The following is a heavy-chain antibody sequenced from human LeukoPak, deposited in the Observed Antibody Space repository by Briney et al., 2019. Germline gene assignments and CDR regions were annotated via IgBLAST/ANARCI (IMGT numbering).Heavy chain of an antibody. D-gene: IGHD4-17*01. CDR1: GYTFTGYY. J-gene: IGHJ6*02. Sequence: ASVKVSCKASGYTFTGYYMHWVRQAPGQGLEWMGWINPNSGGTNYAQKFQGRVTMTRDTSISTAYMELSRLRSDDTAVYYCARDFTDYGDYSFTYYYYGMDVWGQGTTVTVSS. CDR2: INPNSGGT. V-gene: IGHV1-2*02. CDR3: ARDFTDYGDYSFTYYYYGMDV.